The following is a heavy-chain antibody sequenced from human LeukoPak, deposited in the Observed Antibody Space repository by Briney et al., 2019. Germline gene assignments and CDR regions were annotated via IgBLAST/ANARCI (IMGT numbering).Heavy chain of an antibody. CDR2: VYYTGST. D-gene: IGHD3-22*01. Sequence: SETLSLTCTVSGGPISSYYWTWIRQAPGKGLEWIGNVYYTGSTSYNPSLKSRVTISVDASKNHFSLRLTSVTAADTAVYYCARYLSSGLDYWGQGTLVTVSS. CDR3: ARYLSSGLDY. J-gene: IGHJ4*02. CDR1: GGPISSYY. V-gene: IGHV4-59*01.